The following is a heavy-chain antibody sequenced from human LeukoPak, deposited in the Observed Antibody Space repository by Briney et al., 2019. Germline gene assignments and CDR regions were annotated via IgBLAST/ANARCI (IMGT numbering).Heavy chain of an antibody. D-gene: IGHD1-26*01. CDR1: GGSISSGGYY. J-gene: IGHJ4*02. Sequence: PSETLSLTCTVSGGSISSGGYYWSWIRQPPGKGLEWIGYIYHSGSTYYNPSLKSRVTISVDTSKNQFSLKLSSVTAADTAVYYCARDLVIVGATVSGDYWGQGTLVTVSS. V-gene: IGHV4-30-2*01. CDR3: ARDLVIVGATVSGDY. CDR2: IYHSGST.